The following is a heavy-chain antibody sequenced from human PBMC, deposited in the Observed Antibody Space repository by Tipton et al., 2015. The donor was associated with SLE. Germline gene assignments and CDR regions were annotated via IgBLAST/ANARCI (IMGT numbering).Heavy chain of an antibody. CDR1: GASISSHF. CDR2: FCYTENA. CDR3: ARERYGGAFDF. D-gene: IGHD4-23*01. J-gene: IGHJ3*01. Sequence: TLSLTCNVSGASISSHFWSWIRQTPGEGLQWIGSFCYTENANYNASLKSRVTISLDASKNQFSLSLTSVTAADTAVYYCARERYGGAFDFWGQGTMVTVSA. V-gene: IGHV4-59*11.